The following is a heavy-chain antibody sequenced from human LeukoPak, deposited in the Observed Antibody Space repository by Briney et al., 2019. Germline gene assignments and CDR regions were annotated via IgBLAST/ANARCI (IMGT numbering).Heavy chain of an antibody. J-gene: IGHJ4*02. D-gene: IGHD3-22*01. CDR1: GGSISNYY. CDR3: ASLTYYYDSSGYHYLNYFDY. V-gene: IGHV4-59*08. Sequence: SGTLSLTCTVSGGSISNYYWSWIRQPPGKGLEWIGYIYYSGSTNYNPSLKSRVTISVDTSKNQFSLKLSSLTAADTAVYYCASLTYYYDSSGYHYLNYFDYWGQGTLVTVSS. CDR2: IYYSGST.